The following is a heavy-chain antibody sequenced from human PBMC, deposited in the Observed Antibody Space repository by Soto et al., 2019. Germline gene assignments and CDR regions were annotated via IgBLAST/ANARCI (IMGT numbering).Heavy chain of an antibody. CDR2: ISPYNGNT. CDR1: GYTFIDYS. Sequence: QVQLVQSGAEVKKPGASVKVSCKASGYTFIDYSISWVRQAPGQGLEWVGWISPYNGNTKYIQNLQGRVTVTTDTSTSTAYMELRGLRSDDSAMYYCAREGSCSGGSCYWDYWGQGTLVSVSS. D-gene: IGHD2-15*01. J-gene: IGHJ4*02. V-gene: IGHV1-18*01. CDR3: AREGSCSGGSCYWDY.